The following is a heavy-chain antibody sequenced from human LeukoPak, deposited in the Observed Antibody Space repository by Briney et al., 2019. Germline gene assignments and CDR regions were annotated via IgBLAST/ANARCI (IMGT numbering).Heavy chain of an antibody. CDR2: IYYSGST. CDR1: GGSISSYY. Sequence: SETLSLTCTVSGGSISSYYWSWIRQPPGKGLEWIGYIYYSGSTNYNPSLKSRVTISVDTSKNQFSLKLSSVTAADTAVYYCARDLGSYYYDSSGYDIWGQGTMVTVSS. V-gene: IGHV4-59*01. CDR3: ARDLGSYYYDSSGYDI. J-gene: IGHJ3*02. D-gene: IGHD3-22*01.